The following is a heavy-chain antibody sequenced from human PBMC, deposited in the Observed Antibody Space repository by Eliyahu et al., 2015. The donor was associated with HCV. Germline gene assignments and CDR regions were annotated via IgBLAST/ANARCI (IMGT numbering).Heavy chain of an antibody. Sequence: QVQLVQSGAELKKPGASVQFSCAXSGYDFTDYYIHWVRQAPGQGXEWMGVINPSRGRPTFAQKFQGRLTVTKDTSTDTVYMELNSLRFDDTAVYYCARDHNRNPYGMDVWGQGTTVTVSS. V-gene: IGHV1-46*03. D-gene: IGHD1-1*01. J-gene: IGHJ6*02. CDR1: GYDFTDYY. CDR3: ARDHNRNPYGMDV. CDR2: INPSRGRP.